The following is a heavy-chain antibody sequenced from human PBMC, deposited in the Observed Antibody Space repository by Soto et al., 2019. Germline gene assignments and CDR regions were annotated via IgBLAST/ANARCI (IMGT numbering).Heavy chain of an antibody. D-gene: IGHD4-17*01. CDR2: ISSSSSYI. CDR1: GFTFSSYS. Sequence: EVQLVESGGGLVKPGGSLRLSCAASGFTFSSYSMNWVRQAPGKGLEWVSSISSSSSYIYYADSVKGRFTISRDNAKNSLYLQMNSLRAEDTAVYYCARDLGYGAETDYWGQGTLVTVSS. CDR3: ARDLGYGAETDY. V-gene: IGHV3-21*01. J-gene: IGHJ4*02.